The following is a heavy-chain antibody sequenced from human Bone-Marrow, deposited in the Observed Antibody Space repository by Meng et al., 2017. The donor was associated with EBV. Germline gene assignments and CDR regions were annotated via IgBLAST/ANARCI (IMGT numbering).Heavy chain of an antibody. J-gene: IGHJ4*02. CDR2: FCYSAST. CDR1: CDSISNSNYC. CDR3: ASVTYTDYGYGTFDY. V-gene: IGHV4-39*07. Sequence: QEWGPRPVKPSETLSLTCAVSCDSISNSNYCWGWIRQPPGKGLEWIGSFCYSASTFYNPSLKSRVTISVDTSKNQFSLKLRSVTAADTAVYYCASVTYTDYGYGTFDYWGQGTLVTVSS. D-gene: IGHD4-17*01.